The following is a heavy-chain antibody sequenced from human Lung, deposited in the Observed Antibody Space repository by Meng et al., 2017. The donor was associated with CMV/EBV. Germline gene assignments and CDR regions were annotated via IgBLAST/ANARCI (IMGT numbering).Heavy chain of an antibody. D-gene: IGHD6-19*01. J-gene: IGHJ4*02. Sequence: VSXXGSGYSFTSYWIGWVRQMPGKGLEWMGIIYPGDSDTRYSPSFQSQVTISADKSISTAYLQWSSLKASDTAMYYCARPGTYSSGWYAYWGQGTLVTVSS. CDR1: GYSFTSYW. V-gene: IGHV5-51*01. CDR2: IYPGDSDT. CDR3: ARPGTYSSGWYAY.